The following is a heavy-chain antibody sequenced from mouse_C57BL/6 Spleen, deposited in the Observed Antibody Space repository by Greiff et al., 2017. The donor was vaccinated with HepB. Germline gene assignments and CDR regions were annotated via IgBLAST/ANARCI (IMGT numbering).Heavy chain of an antibody. CDR2: IDPSDSYT. V-gene: IGHV1-59*01. J-gene: IGHJ1*03. CDR3: ARRDIYYYGSSSWYFDV. Sequence: QVQLQQSGAELVRPGTSVKLSCKASGYTFTSYWMHWVKQRPGQGLEWIGVIDPSDSYTNYNQKFKGKATLTVDTSSSTAYMQLSSLTSEDSAVYYCARRDIYYYGSSSWYFDVWGTGTTVTVSS. CDR1: GYTFTSYW. D-gene: IGHD1-1*01.